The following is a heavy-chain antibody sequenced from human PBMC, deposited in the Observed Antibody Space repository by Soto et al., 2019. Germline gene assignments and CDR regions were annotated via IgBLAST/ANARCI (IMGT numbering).Heavy chain of an antibody. Sequence: GSLRLSCAASGFTFSSYGMHWVRQAPGKGLEWVAVIWYDGSNKYYADSVKGRFTISRDNSKNTLYLQMNSLRAEDTAVYYCARDLYCSSTSFYTHYYYYGMDVWGQGTTVTVSS. D-gene: IGHD2-2*02. V-gene: IGHV3-33*01. CDR3: ARDLYCSSTSFYTHYYYYGMDV. CDR2: IWYDGSNK. J-gene: IGHJ6*02. CDR1: GFTFSSYG.